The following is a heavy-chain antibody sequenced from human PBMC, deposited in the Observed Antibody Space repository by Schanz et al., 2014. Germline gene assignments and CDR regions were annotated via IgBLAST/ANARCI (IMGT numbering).Heavy chain of an antibody. CDR1: GFTFSSYA. Sequence: QVQLVESGGGVVQPGRSLRLSCAASGFTFSSYALHWVRQAPGKGLEWVAFVPFDGSQKFYADSVKGRFTISRDNSKNTVYLQMNSLRPEDTAVYYCVRDSFFAFDYWGQGTLDTVSS. CDR2: VPFDGSQK. J-gene: IGHJ4*02. D-gene: IGHD3-3*01. V-gene: IGHV3-30*04. CDR3: VRDSFFAFDY.